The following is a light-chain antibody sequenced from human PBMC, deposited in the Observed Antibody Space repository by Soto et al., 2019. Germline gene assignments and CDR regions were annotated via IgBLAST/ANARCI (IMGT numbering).Light chain of an antibody. CDR2: GNS. CDR1: SSNIGAGYD. CDR3: QSYDSSLSWV. J-gene: IGLJ3*02. V-gene: IGLV1-40*01. Sequence: QSVLTQPPSVSGAPGQRVTISCTGSSSNIGAGYDVHWYQQVPGTAPKLLIYGNSNRPSGVPDRFSASKSGTSASLATTGLQAEDEADYYCQSYDSSLSWVFGGGTKLTVL.